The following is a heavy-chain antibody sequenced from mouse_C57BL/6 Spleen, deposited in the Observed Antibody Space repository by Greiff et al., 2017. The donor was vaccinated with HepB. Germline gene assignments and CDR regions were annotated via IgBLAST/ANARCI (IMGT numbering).Heavy chain of an antibody. V-gene: IGHV1-18*01. CDR3: ARWAIVLRYFDV. D-gene: IGHD2-12*01. Sequence: EVQLQQSGPELVKPGASVKIPCKASGYTFTDYNMDWVKQSHGKSLEWIGDINPNNGGTIYNQKFKGKATLTVDKSSSTAYLELLSLTSEDTAVYYCARWAIVLRYFDVWGTGTTVTVSS. J-gene: IGHJ1*03. CDR2: INPNNGGT. CDR1: GYTFTDYN.